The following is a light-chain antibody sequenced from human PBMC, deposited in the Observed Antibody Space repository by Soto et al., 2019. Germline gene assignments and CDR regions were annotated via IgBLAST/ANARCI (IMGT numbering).Light chain of an antibody. V-gene: IGLV1-40*01. CDR1: SSNIGAGYD. CDR2: GNS. Sequence: QSVLTQPPSVSGAPGQRVTISCTGSSSNIGAGYDVHWYNQLPGTAPKLPIYGNSNRPSGVPDRFSGSNSGPSASLAITGLQAEDEADYYCQSYDSSLSVVFGGGTKLTVL. J-gene: IGLJ2*01. CDR3: QSYDSSLSVV.